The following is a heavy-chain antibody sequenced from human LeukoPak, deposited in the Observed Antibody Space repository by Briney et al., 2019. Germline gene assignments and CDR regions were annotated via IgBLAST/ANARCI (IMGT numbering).Heavy chain of an antibody. V-gene: IGHV1-2*02. CDR2: INPNSGGT. CDR1: GYTFTGYY. Sequence: GVSVKVSCKASGYTFTGYYMHWVRQAPGQGLEWMGWINPNSGGTNYAQKFQGRVTMTRDTSISTAYMELSRLRSDDTAVYYCARACTSCYKLYAFDIWGQGTMVTVSS. CDR3: ARACTSCYKLYAFDI. J-gene: IGHJ3*02. D-gene: IGHD2-2*02.